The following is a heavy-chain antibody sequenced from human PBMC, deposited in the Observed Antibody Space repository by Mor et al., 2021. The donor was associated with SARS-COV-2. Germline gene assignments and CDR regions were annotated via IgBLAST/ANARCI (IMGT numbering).Heavy chain of an antibody. CDR3: TFRMTATSRLYDY. J-gene: IGHJ4*02. V-gene: IGHV3-15*01. Sequence: GLEWVGRIKTKAEGGAADYAAPVKGRFTISRDDSKNTLYVEMNSLKIEDTAVYYCTFRMTATSRLYDYWGQGALVTVSS. D-gene: IGHD2-21*02. CDR2: IKTKAEGGAA.